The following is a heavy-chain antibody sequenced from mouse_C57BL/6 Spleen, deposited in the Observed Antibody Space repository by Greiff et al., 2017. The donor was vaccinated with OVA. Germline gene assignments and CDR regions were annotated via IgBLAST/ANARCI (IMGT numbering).Heavy chain of an antibody. CDR1: GYAFSSYW. CDR3: ARWRTMITSDY. CDR2: IYPGDGDT. Sequence: VQLQQSGAELVKPGASVKISCKASGYAFSSYWMNWVKQRPGKGLEWIGQIYPGDGDTNYNGKFKGKATLTADKSSSTAYMQLSSLTSEDSAVYFCARWRTMITSDYWGQGTTLTVSS. J-gene: IGHJ2*01. V-gene: IGHV1-80*01. D-gene: IGHD2-4*01.